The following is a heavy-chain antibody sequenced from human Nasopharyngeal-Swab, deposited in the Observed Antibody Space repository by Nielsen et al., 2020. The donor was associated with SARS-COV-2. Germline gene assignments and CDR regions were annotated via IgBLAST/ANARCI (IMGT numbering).Heavy chain of an antibody. J-gene: IGHJ4*02. Sequence: ESLEISWAASGFTFSNAWMSWVRQAPGKGLEWVGRIKSKTDGGTTDYAAPVKGRFTISRDDSKNTLYLQMNSLKTEDTAVYYCTTDPGAAAGINYFDYWGQGTLVTVSS. CDR1: GFTFSNAW. CDR2: IKSKTDGGTT. CDR3: TTDPGAAAGINYFDY. V-gene: IGHV3-15*01. D-gene: IGHD6-13*01.